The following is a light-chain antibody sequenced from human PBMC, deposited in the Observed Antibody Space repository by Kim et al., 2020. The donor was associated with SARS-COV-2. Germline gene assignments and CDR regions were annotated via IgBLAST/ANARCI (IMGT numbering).Light chain of an antibody. V-gene: IGKV3-20*01. Sequence: LSPGERATLSCRASQSLGSNALAWYQQRPGQSPRPLIYDASRRATGIPERFSGSGSGTEFTLTINRLESEDFAVYYCQHYGGSATFGQGTRLEIK. CDR2: DAS. CDR1: QSLGSNA. CDR3: QHYGGSAT. J-gene: IGKJ5*01.